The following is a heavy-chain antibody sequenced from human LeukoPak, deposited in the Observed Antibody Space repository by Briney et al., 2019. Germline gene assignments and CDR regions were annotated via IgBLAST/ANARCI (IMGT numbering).Heavy chain of an antibody. CDR3: AREDVWAFDM. J-gene: IGHJ3*02. Sequence: GGSLRLSCAASGFTFSHYWMSWVRQAPGKGLEWVANIKPDGSEKDYVDSVKGRFTISRDNAKNSLSLQMDSLRAEDTAVYYCAREDVWAFDMWGQGTMVTVSS. CDR1: GFTFSHYW. V-gene: IGHV3-7*01. CDR2: IKPDGSEK. D-gene: IGHD2-21*01.